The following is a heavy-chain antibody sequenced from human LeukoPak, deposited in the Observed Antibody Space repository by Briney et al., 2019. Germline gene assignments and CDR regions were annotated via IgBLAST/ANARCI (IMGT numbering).Heavy chain of an antibody. V-gene: IGHV3-11*01. D-gene: IGHD2-2*02. Sequence: GGSLRLSCAASGFTFSDYYMSWIRQAPGKGLEWVSYISSSGSTIYYADSVKGRFTISRDNAKNSLYLQMNSLRAEDTAVYYCASTYCSSTSCYTGWFDPWGQGTLVTVSS. J-gene: IGHJ5*02. CDR3: ASTYCSSTSCYTGWFDP. CDR1: GFTFSDYY. CDR2: ISSSGSTI.